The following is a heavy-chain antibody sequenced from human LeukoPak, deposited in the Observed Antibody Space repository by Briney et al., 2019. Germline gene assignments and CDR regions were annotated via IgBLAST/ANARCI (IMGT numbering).Heavy chain of an antibody. CDR3: SSHSRAGHYYFYYMVV. CDR2: IYYSGNT. D-gene: IGHD6-13*01. V-gene: IGHV4-39*01. Sequence: PSETLSLTCTGSGVSITSSSYNWGWIRQPPGKELEGIGSIYYSGNTYYNPSLKSRITISVDTSKNQFSLKLNSVTAADTAVYYCSSHSRAGHYYFYYMVVWGKGTTVTVSS. J-gene: IGHJ6*03. CDR1: GVSITSSSYN.